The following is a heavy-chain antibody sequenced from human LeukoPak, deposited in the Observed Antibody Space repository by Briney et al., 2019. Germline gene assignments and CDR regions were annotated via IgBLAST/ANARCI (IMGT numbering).Heavy chain of an antibody. J-gene: IGHJ4*02. CDR3: ARGLTTVTTVLDY. V-gene: IGHV1-69*13. D-gene: IGHD4-17*01. CDR1: GYTFTNCG. Sequence: SVKVSCKASGYTFTNCGINWVRQAPGQGLEWMGGIIPIFGTANYAQKFQGRVTITADESTSTAYMELSSLRSEDTAVYYCARGLTTVTTVLDYWGQGTLVTVSS. CDR2: IIPIFGTA.